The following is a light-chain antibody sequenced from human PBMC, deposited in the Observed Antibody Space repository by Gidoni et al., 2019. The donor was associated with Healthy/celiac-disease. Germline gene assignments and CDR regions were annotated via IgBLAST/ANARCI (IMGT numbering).Light chain of an antibody. Sequence: EIVLTQSPATLSFSPGEQATLSCRASPSVSSYLAWYQQQPGQAPRLLIYDASNRATGIPARFSGSGSGTDCTLTISSLEPEDFAVYYCQQRSNWPPTFGGGTKVEIK. CDR1: PSVSSY. CDR2: DAS. J-gene: IGKJ4*01. V-gene: IGKV3-11*01. CDR3: QQRSNWPPT.